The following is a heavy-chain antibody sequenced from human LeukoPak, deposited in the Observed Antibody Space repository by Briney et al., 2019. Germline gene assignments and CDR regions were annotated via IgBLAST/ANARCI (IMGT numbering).Heavy chain of an antibody. CDR2: INPNSGGT. V-gene: IGHV1-2*06. CDR1: GYTFTGYY. CDR3: ARPLYCSGGSCVDY. D-gene: IGHD2-15*01. Sequence: ASVKVSCKASGYTFTGYYMHWVRQAPGQGLEWMGRINPNSGGTNYAQKFQGRVAMTRDTSISTAYMELSRLRSDDTAVYYCARPLYCSGGSCVDYWGQGTLVTVSS. J-gene: IGHJ4*02.